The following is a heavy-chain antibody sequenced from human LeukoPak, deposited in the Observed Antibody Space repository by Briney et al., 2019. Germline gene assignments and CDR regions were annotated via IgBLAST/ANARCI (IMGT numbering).Heavy chain of an antibody. V-gene: IGHV5-51*01. D-gene: IGHD6-6*01. CDR1: GYSFTSYW. CDR3: ARRLRPPYSSWTD. Sequence: GESLKISCKGSGYSFTSYWIGWVRQMPGKGLEWMGITYPGDSDTRYSPSFQGQVTISANKSISTAYLQWSSLKASDTAMNYCARRLRPPYSSWTDWGQGTLVTVSS. J-gene: IGHJ4*02. CDR2: TYPGDSDT.